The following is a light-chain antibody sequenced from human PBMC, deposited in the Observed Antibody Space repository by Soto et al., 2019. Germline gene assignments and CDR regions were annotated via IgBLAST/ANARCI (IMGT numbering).Light chain of an antibody. Sequence: QLVLTQSPSASASLGASVKLTCSLSSGHIRYAIAWHQQQPEKGPRYLMKVDSDGSHSKGDGIPDRFSGSTSGTERYLTISSLQSEDEADYYCQTWGTVNVVFGGGTQLTVL. V-gene: IGLV4-69*01. CDR3: QTWGTVNVV. CDR1: SGHIRYA. CDR2: VDSDGSH. J-gene: IGLJ2*01.